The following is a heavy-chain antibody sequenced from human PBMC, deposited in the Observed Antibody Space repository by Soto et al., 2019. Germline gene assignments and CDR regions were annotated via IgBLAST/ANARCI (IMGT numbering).Heavy chain of an antibody. CDR2: INPNSGGT. J-gene: IGHJ6*02. Sequence: GASVKVSCTASGYTFTGYYMHWVRQAPGQGLEWMGWINPNSGGTNYAQKFQGWVTMTRDTSISTAYMELSRLRSDDTAVYYCARSRGSSSLNYTYYYYYGMDVWGQGTTVTAP. CDR1: GYTFTGYY. CDR3: ARSRGSSSLNYTYYYYYGMDV. D-gene: IGHD6-13*01. V-gene: IGHV1-2*04.